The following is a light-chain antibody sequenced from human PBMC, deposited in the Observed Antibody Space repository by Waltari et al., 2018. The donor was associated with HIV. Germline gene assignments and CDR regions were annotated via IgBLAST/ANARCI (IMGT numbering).Light chain of an antibody. Sequence: QMTQSPSTLSAFIGDRVTITCRTSQSIMQWLAWYQQKPGKAPKLLIYKASVLESGVPSRFSGSGSGTDFTLTISSLQPVDSATYYCQQYNRTPWAFGQGTKVEIK. CDR1: QSIMQW. CDR3: QQYNRTPWA. J-gene: IGKJ1*01. V-gene: IGKV1-5*03. CDR2: KAS.